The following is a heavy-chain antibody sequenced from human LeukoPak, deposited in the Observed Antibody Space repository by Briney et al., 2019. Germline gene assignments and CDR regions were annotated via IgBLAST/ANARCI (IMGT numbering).Heavy chain of an antibody. V-gene: IGHV3-7*01. CDR3: ARLYSGRYSEPYNTLDY. Sequence: PGGSLRLSCAASGFTFSSHWMTWVRQAPGKGLEWVANINIDGSEKYYDDSVKGRFTISRDNAKKSLFLQMNSLRGEDTAVYYCARLYSGRYSEPYNTLDYWGQGTLVTVSS. D-gene: IGHD1-26*01. CDR2: INIDGSEK. J-gene: IGHJ4*02. CDR1: GFTFSSHW.